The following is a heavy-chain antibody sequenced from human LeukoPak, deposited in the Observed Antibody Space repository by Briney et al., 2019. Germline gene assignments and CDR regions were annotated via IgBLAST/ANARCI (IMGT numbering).Heavy chain of an antibody. D-gene: IGHD1-26*01. V-gene: IGHV3-48*01. J-gene: IGHJ4*02. CDR2: ITSSSRTI. CDR1: GFTFSSYN. CDR3: AKDRPGAMLYFDC. Sequence: GGSLRLSCAASGFTFSSYNMNWVRQAPGKGLEWVSYITSSSRTIYYADSVEGRFTISRDNAKNSLYLQMNSLRAEDTAVYYCAKDRPGAMLYFDCWGQGTLVTVSS.